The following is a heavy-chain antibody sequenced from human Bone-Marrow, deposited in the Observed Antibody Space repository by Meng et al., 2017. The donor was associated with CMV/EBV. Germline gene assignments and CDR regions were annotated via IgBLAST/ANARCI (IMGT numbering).Heavy chain of an antibody. Sequence: GGSLRLSCAASGFTFSSYSMNWVRQAPGKGLEWVSYISSSSYTIYYADSVKDRFTVSRDSARNSLYLQMDSLRAEDTAVYYCARAALAEDYGYYYGMDVWGQGTTVTVSS. CDR2: ISSSSYTI. CDR3: ARAALAEDYGYYYGMDV. J-gene: IGHJ6*02. CDR1: GFTFSSYS. V-gene: IGHV3-48*04. D-gene: IGHD4-17*01.